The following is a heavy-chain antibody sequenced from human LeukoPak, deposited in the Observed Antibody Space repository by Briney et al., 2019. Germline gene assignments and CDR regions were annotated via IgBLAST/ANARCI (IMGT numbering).Heavy chain of an antibody. CDR3: ARSRPWLIWFDP. V-gene: IGHV1-2*02. Sequence: ASVKVPCKTSGYSFTRFNINWVRQAPGQGLEWMGWIDPDTGGTEYAQKFQGRVTMTRDTSINTAYMELNGLRSDDTALYYCARSRPWLIWFDPWGQGTLVTVSS. J-gene: IGHJ5*02. CDR2: IDPDTGGT. CDR1: GYSFTRFN. D-gene: IGHD5-12*01.